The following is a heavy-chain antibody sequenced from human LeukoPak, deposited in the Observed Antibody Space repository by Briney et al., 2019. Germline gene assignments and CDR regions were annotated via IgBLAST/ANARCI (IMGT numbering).Heavy chain of an antibody. CDR3: AKKRDAFDI. Sequence: PGGSLRLSCAASGFTFSNYDMHWVRQATGKGLEWVSGIGTAGDTYYPGSVKGRFAISRDNSKNTLYLHMNSLRADDTAVYYCAKKRDAFDIWGQGTVVTVSS. J-gene: IGHJ3*02. V-gene: IGHV3-13*01. CDR2: IGTAGDT. D-gene: IGHD5-24*01. CDR1: GFTFSNYD.